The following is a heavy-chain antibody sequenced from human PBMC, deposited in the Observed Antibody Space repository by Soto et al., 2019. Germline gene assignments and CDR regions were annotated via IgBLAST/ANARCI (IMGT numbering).Heavy chain of an antibody. CDR1: GYTFTNYG. V-gene: IGHV1-18*01. CDR3: ARDAMSTAGLFFDY. J-gene: IGHJ4*02. Sequence: QVQLAQSGAEVKKPGASVKVSCKTSGYTFTNYGINWVRQAPGQGLEWMGWISAYNGNTNYAQRFQGRVTMTTDTSTSTAYMELRSLSSDDTAVFYCARDAMSTAGLFFDYWGQGTLVTVSS. CDR2: ISAYNGNT.